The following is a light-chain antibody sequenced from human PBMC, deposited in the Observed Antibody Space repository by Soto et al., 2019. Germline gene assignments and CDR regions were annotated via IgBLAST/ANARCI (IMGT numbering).Light chain of an antibody. Sequence: DIVLTQSPGTLSLSPGEKATLSCRASQSVTSNYLAWYQQKPGQAPRLLINGASIRDTDIPVRFSGSGSGTDFTLTISSLQSEDFAVYYCQQYNNWPPWTFGQGTKVEVK. CDR1: QSVTSN. CDR3: QQYNNWPPWT. CDR2: GAS. V-gene: IGKV3-15*01. J-gene: IGKJ1*01.